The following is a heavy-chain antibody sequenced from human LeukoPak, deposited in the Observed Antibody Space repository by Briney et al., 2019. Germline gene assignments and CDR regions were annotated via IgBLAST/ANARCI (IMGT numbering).Heavy chain of an antibody. J-gene: IGHJ4*02. D-gene: IGHD3-22*01. Sequence: SETLSLTCAVYGGSSSGYYWSWIRQPPGKGLEWIAEINHSGSTNYNASLRSRVTVYVDTSKNQFSLKLTSVTAADTAVYYCARERYYYDSSGYYYPTYFDYWGQGTLVTVSS. CDR2: INHSGST. V-gene: IGHV4-34*01. CDR3: ARERYYYDSSGYYYPTYFDY. CDR1: GGSSSGYY.